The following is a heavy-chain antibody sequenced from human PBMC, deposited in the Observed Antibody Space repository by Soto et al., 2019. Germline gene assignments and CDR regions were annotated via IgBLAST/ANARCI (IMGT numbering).Heavy chain of an antibody. CDR3: ARSYPMRQDYYYYGMDV. Sequence: ASVKVSCKASGYTFTSYAMHWVRQAPGQRLEWMGWINAGNGNTKYSQKFQGRVTITRDTSASTAYMELSSLRSEDTAVYYCARSYPMRQDYYYYGMDVWGQGTTVTVSS. J-gene: IGHJ6*02. CDR2: INAGNGNT. V-gene: IGHV1-3*01. CDR1: GYTFTSYA. D-gene: IGHD2-2*02.